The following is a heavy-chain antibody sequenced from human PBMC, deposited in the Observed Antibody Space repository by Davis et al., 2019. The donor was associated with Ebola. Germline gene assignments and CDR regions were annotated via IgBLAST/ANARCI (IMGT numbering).Heavy chain of an antibody. V-gene: IGHV3-7*01. CDR2: IKQDGSEK. J-gene: IGHJ4*02. CDR1: GFTFSSYW. Sequence: GESLKISCAASGFTFSSYWMSWVRQAPGKGLEWVANIKQDGSEKYYVDSVKGRFTISRDNAKNSLYLQMNSLRAEDTAVYYCARDDDVVVVAAPDYWGQGTLVTVSS. CDR3: ARDDDVVVVAAPDY. D-gene: IGHD2-15*01.